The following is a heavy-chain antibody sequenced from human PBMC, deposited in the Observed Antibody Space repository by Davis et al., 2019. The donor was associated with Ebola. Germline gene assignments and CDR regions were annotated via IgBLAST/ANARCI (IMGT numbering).Heavy chain of an antibody. CDR3: AKDMFSVAGTLGYIDY. CDR1: GFTFSSYA. V-gene: IGHV3-23*01. D-gene: IGHD6-19*01. Sequence: GGSLRLSCAASGFTFSSYAMSWVRQAPGKGLEWVSAISGSGGSTYYADSVKGRFTISRDNSKNTLYLQMNSLRAEDTAVYYCAKDMFSVAGTLGYIDYWGQGTLDTVSS. J-gene: IGHJ4*02. CDR2: ISGSGGST.